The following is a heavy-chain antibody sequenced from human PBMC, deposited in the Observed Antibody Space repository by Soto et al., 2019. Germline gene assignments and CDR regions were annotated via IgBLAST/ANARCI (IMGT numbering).Heavy chain of an antibody. J-gene: IGHJ6*02. CDR2: IIPIFGTA. CDR3: ARSDSSGYYYSPYYYGMDV. V-gene: IGHV1-69*01. Sequence: QVQLVQSGAEVKKPGSSVKVSCKASGGTFSSYAISWVRQAPGQGLEWMGGIIPIFGTANYAQKFQGRVTITADESTSTAYMEVSSLRSEDTAVYYCARSDSSGYYYSPYYYGMDVWGQGTTVTVSS. D-gene: IGHD3-22*01. CDR1: GGTFSSYA.